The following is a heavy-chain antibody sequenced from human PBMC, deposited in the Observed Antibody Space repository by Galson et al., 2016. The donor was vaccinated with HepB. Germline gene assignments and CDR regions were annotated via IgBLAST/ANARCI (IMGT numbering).Heavy chain of an antibody. CDR3: ARVLREDYVWGRRTPGVDSGQNSIFDN. D-gene: IGHD3-16*01. V-gene: IGHV4-59*01. CDR2: IYFTGST. CDR1: GASINNYY. Sequence: SETLSLTCTVSGASINNYYWTWLRQTPGKGLEWIGDIYFTGSTKYNPSLQSQVTISVETSKNQFSLNLRSVTSADTAVYFCARVLREDYVWGRRTPGVDSGQNSIFDNWGQGTLVTVSS. J-gene: IGHJ4*02.